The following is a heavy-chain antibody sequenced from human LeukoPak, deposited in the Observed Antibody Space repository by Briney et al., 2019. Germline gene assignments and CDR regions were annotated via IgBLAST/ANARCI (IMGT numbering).Heavy chain of an antibody. V-gene: IGHV3-7*03. D-gene: IGHD5-18*01. CDR1: GFPFSSYW. Sequence: GGSLRLSCTASGFPFSSYWMSWVRQAPGKGPEWVANIKQHGIENNYEDSVRGRFTISRDNAKNSLYLQMNSLRVEDTAVYYCARDSVGDSYADYWGQGTLVTVSS. CDR2: IKQHGIEN. J-gene: IGHJ4*02. CDR3: ARDSVGDSYADY.